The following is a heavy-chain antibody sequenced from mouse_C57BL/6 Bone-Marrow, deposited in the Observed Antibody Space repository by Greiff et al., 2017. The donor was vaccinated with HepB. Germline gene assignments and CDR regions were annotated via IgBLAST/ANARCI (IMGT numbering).Heavy chain of an antibody. CDR1: GFSLTSYG. D-gene: IGHD2-1*01. Sequence: QVHVKQSGPGLVQPSQSLSITCTVSGFSLTSYGVHWVRQSPGKGLEWLGVIWSGGSTDYNAAFISRLSISKDNSKSQVFFKMNSLQADDTAIYYCARNPPLPNPYYFDYWGQGTTLTVSS. V-gene: IGHV2-2*01. CDR2: IWSGGST. CDR3: ARNPPLPNPYYFDY. J-gene: IGHJ2*01.